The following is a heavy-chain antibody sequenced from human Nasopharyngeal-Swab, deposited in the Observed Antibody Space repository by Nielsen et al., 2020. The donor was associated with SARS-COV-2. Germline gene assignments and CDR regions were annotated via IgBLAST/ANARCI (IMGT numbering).Heavy chain of an antibody. D-gene: IGHD2-21*01. CDR2: IYPGDSDT. V-gene: IGHV5-51*01. J-gene: IGHJ4*02. CDR1: GYSFTSYW. Sequence: GGSLSLSCKGSGYSFTSYWIGWVRQMPGKGLEWMGIIYPGDSDTRSSPSFQGQVTISADKSISTAYLQWSSLKASDTAMYYCARHGNIVVAPADYWGQGTLVTVSS. CDR3: ARHGNIVVAPADY.